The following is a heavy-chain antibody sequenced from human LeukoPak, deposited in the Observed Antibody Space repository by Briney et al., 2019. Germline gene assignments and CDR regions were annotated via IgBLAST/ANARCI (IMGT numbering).Heavy chain of an antibody. D-gene: IGHD2/OR15-2a*01. J-gene: IGHJ4*02. Sequence: SETLSLTCTVSGGSISSSSYYWGWIRHPPGKGLEWIGSIYYSGSTYYNPSLKSRVTISVDTSKNQFSLKLSSVTAADTAVYYCAKETTFRLIDYWGQGTLVTVSS. V-gene: IGHV4-39*07. CDR1: GGSISSSSYY. CDR3: AKETTFRLIDY. CDR2: IYYSGST.